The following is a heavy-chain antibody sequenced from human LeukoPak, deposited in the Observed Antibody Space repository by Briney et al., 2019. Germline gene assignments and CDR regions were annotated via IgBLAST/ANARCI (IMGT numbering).Heavy chain of an antibody. CDR2: IIPIFGTA. Sequence: ASVKVSCKASGGTFSSYAISWVGQAPGQGLEWMGGIIPIFGTANYAQKFQGRVTITADESTSTAYMELSSLRSEDTAVYYCARGMVRGVIPNPLGYWGQGTLVTVSS. V-gene: IGHV1-69*01. J-gene: IGHJ4*02. D-gene: IGHD3-10*01. CDR3: ARGMVRGVIPNPLGY. CDR1: GGTFSSYA.